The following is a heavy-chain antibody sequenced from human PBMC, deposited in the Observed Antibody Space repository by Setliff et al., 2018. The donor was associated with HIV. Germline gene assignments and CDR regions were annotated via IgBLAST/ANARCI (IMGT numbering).Heavy chain of an antibody. J-gene: IGHJ6*03. V-gene: IGHV4-38-2*01. CDR1: GYSISSGSY. D-gene: IGHD6-19*01. CDR2: IYHSGTT. Sequence: SETLSLTCGVSGYSISSGSYWGCIRQSPGKKLEWIGSIYHSGTTYYNPSLKSRVTISVDTSKNQLSLKLSSVTATDTAVYYCARHVILLEWLSYFYMDVWGKGATVTVS. CDR3: ARHVILLEWLSYFYMDV.